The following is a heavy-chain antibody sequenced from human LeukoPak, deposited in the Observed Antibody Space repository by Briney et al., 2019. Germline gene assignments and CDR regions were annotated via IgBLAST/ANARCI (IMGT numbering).Heavy chain of an antibody. CDR1: GYSFTSYW. D-gene: IGHD3-22*01. J-gene: IGHJ4*02. Sequence: GESLQISCKGSGYSFTSYWITWVHHMPGKGLEWMGSIDPSDSYTNYNPSFQGHVTVSVDKSISTAYLQWSSLKASDTAMYYCARSPPYYYDSSGHNRHFDYWGQGTLVTVSS. V-gene: IGHV5-10-1*01. CDR2: IDPSDSYT. CDR3: ARSPPYYYDSSGHNRHFDY.